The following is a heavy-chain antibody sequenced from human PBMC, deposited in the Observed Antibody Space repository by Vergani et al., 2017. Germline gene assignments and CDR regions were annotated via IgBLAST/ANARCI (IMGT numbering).Heavy chain of an antibody. CDR3: AKDRDLRFLEWLPYFDY. J-gene: IGHJ4*02. D-gene: IGHD3-3*01. Sequence: EVQLLESGGGLVQPGGSLRLSCAASGFTFSSYAMSWVRQAPGKGLEWVSAISGSGGSTYYADSVKGRFTISRVNSKNTLYLQMNSLRAEDTAVYYCAKDRDLRFLEWLPYFDYWGQGTLVTVSS. CDR2: ISGSGGST. V-gene: IGHV3-23*01. CDR1: GFTFSSYA.